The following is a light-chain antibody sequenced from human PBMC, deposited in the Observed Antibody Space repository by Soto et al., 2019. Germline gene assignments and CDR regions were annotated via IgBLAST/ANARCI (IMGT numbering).Light chain of an antibody. CDR2: EVN. Sequence: QSALTQPASVSGSPGQSITISCSGTSSDVGHYSYVSWYQQHPGKAPKLMIYEVNNRPSGVSNRFSGSKSDNTASLTISGLQAEDEADYYCCSYTTSSTYVFGTGTKVTVL. CDR1: SSDVGHYSY. V-gene: IGLV2-14*01. CDR3: CSYTTSSTYV. J-gene: IGLJ1*01.